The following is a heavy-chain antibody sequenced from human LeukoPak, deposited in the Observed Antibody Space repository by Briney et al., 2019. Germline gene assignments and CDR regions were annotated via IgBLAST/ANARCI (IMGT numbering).Heavy chain of an antibody. Sequence: GGSLRLSCAASGFTFSSYAMSWVRQAPGKGLEWVSGISGSGGSTDYADSVKGRFTIFRDNSKNTLYLQMNSLRAEDTAVYHCANGWSPDYWGRGTLVTVSS. V-gene: IGHV3-23*01. CDR1: GFTFSSYA. CDR3: ANGWSPDY. D-gene: IGHD2-15*01. CDR2: ISGSGGST. J-gene: IGHJ4*02.